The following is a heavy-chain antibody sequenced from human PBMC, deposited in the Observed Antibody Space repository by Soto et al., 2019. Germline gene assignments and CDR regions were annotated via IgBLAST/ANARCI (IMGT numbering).Heavy chain of an antibody. D-gene: IGHD6-13*01. CDR1: GGTFSSYA. J-gene: IGHJ6*02. CDR2: IIPIFGTA. Sequence: QVQLVQSGAEVKKPGSSVKVSCKASGGTFSSYAISWVRQAPGQGLEWMGGIIPIFGTANYAQKFQGRVTSTADESRSTAYMELSSLRSEDTAVDYCARGNVQQQLRHYYYDGMDVWGQGTTVTVSS. CDR3: ARGNVQQQLRHYYYDGMDV. V-gene: IGHV1-69*12.